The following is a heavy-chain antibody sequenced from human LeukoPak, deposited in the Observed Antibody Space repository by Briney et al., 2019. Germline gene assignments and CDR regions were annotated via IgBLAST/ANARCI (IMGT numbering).Heavy chain of an antibody. CDR3: ARIPFRGYSYGYLDYYYYYGMDV. J-gene: IGHJ6*02. CDR1: GDSISSYY. D-gene: IGHD5-18*01. V-gene: IGHV4-59*08. CDR2: IHYSGST. Sequence: PSETLSLTCTVSGDSISSYYWSWIRQSPGKGLEWIGYIHYSGSTDYNPSLKSRVTISVDTSKNQFSLKLSSVTAADTAVYYCARIPFRGYSYGYLDYYYYYGMDVWGQGTTVTVSS.